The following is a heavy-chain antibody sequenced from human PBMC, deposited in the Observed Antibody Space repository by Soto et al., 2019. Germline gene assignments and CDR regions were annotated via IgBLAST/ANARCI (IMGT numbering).Heavy chain of an antibody. D-gene: IGHD3-22*01. J-gene: IGHJ3*02. CDR3: AREHPYYYDSSGYYAFDI. CDR2: ISYDGSNK. CDR1: GFTFSSYA. Sequence: GGSLRLSCAASGFTFSSYAMHWVRQAPGKGLEWVAVISYDGSNKYYADSVKGRFTISRDNSKNTLYLQMNSLRAEDTAVYYCAREHPYYYDSSGYYAFDIWGQGTMVTVSS. V-gene: IGHV3-30-3*01.